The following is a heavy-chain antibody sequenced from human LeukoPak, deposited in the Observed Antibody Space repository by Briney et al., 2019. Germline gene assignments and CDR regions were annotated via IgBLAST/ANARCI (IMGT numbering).Heavy chain of an antibody. CDR3: ARARNSSGYYYAGDY. J-gene: IGHJ4*02. CDR2: INHSGST. V-gene: IGHV4-34*01. D-gene: IGHD3-22*01. Sequence: SETLSLTCAVYGGSFSGYYWSWIRQPPGKGLEWIGEINHSGSTNYNPSLKSRVTISVDTSKNQFSLKLSSVTAADTAVYYCARARNSSGYYYAGDYWGQGTLITVSS. CDR1: GGSFSGYY.